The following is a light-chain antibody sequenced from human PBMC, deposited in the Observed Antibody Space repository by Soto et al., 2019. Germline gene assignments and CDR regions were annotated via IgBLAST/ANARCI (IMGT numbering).Light chain of an antibody. J-gene: IGKJ4*01. Sequence: DIQMTQSPSSLSASVGDRVTITCRASQNIATYLNWYQQTPGKAPKLLIYAASTLETGVPSRFSGSGSGTDFTLTISSLQPEDFATYYCQQSYTTPLTFGGGTKVDIK. CDR3: QQSYTTPLT. CDR1: QNIATY. CDR2: AAS. V-gene: IGKV1-39*01.